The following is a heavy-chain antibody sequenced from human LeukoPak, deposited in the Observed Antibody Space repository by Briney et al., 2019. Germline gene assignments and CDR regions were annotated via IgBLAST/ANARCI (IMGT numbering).Heavy chain of an antibody. CDR1: GFSPSTSGMC. V-gene: IGHV2-70*11. CDR3: AWKSIAAAGTYFDY. CDR2: IDWDDDK. Sequence: SGPALVKPTQTLTLTCTFSGFSPSTSGMCVSWIRQPPGNALEWLARIDWDDDKYYSTSLKTRLTISKDTSKNQAVLTMTNMDPVDTATYYCAWKSIAAAGTYFDYWGQGTLVTVSS. J-gene: IGHJ4*02. D-gene: IGHD6-13*01.